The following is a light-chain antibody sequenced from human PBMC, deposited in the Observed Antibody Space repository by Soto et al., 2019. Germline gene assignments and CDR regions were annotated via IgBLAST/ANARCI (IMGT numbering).Light chain of an antibody. CDR2: DVS. CDR3: CSYAGSYTLV. Sequence: QSALTQPRSVSGSPGQSVTISCTGTSSDVGGYNYVSWYQQHLGKAPKLMIYDVSKRPSGVPDRFSGSKSGNTASLTISGLQDEDEADYYCCSYAGSYTLVFGGGTQLTVL. V-gene: IGLV2-11*01. J-gene: IGLJ2*01. CDR1: SSDVGGYNY.